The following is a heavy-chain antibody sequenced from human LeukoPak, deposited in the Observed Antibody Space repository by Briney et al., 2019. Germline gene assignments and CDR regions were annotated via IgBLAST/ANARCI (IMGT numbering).Heavy chain of an antibody. V-gene: IGHV1-69*13. J-gene: IGHJ6*02. D-gene: IGHD3-22*01. CDR2: IIPIFGTA. CDR3: ARDAYRDYYDSSGYHYVGMDV. Sequence: SVKVSCKASGGTFSSYAISWVRQAPGQGLEWMGGIIPIFGTANYAQKFQGRVTITADESTSTAYMELSSLRSEDTAVYYCARDAYRDYYDSSGYHYVGMDVWGQGTTVTVSS. CDR1: GGTFSSYA.